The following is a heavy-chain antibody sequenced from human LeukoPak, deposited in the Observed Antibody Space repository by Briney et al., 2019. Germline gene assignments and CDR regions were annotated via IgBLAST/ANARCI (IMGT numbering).Heavy chain of an antibody. Sequence: PGGSLRLSCAASGFTFSSYAMSWVRQAPGKGLEWVSAISGSGGSTYYADSVKGRFTISRDNSKNTLYLQMDSLRAEDTALYYCAKQGIYSYDIYPASSLYYFDYWGQGTLVTVSS. D-gene: IGHD5-18*01. CDR1: GFTFSSYA. J-gene: IGHJ4*02. CDR2: ISGSGGST. V-gene: IGHV3-23*01. CDR3: AKQGIYSYDIYPASSLYYFDY.